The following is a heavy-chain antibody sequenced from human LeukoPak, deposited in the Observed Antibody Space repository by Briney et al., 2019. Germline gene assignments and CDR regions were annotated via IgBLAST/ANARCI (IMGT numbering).Heavy chain of an antibody. Sequence: PGGSLRLSCAASGFTFRSYAMSWVRQAPGKGLEWASDISESGRSTHYADSVKGRFTISRDNSKNTLYLQMNTLRAEDTAVYFCAKIRGYTYGFGDYWGQGILVTVSS. D-gene: IGHD5-18*01. J-gene: IGHJ4*02. CDR1: GFTFRSYA. CDR3: AKIRGYTYGFGDY. V-gene: IGHV3-23*01. CDR2: ISESGRST.